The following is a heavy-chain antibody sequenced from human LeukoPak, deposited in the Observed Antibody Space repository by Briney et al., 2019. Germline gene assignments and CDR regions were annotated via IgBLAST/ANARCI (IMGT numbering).Heavy chain of an antibody. CDR3: ATIRRGSIYGYFDF. CDR2: LLDSWRT. J-gene: IGHJ4*02. V-gene: IGHV4-59*11. Sequence: SGTLSLTCTVSGASMSTHYWSCLRQPPGKGLEWIGYLLDSWRTKDNPSLQSRVTLSADTSKNQFSLRLTSVTAADTAVYYCATIRRGSIYGYFDFWGQGILVTVSS. CDR1: GASMSTHY. D-gene: IGHD5-18*01.